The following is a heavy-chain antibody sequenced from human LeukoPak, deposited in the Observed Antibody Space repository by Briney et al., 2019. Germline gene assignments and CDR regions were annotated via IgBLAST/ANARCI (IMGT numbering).Heavy chain of an antibody. CDR3: ARGSRFHPQNWFDP. CDR1: GYTFIDYY. J-gene: IGHJ5*02. CDR2: VCPNSGGT. Sequence: GSVSVSCTASGYTFIDYYIHWVRQAPGQGLEGMGWVCPNSGGTYYAQTFQGRVTITRASSISTVYMEMTSLPYDDTAVYYCARGSRFHPQNWFDPWGQGTLITVSS. D-gene: IGHD3-10*01. V-gene: IGHV1-2*02.